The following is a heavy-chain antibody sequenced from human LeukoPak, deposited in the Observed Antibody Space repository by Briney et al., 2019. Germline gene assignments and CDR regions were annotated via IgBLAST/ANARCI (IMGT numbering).Heavy chain of an antibody. CDR3: ARVGDYYDSSAGSFDY. D-gene: IGHD3-22*01. V-gene: IGHV3-21*01. CDR1: GFTFSSYS. J-gene: IGHJ4*02. CDR2: ISSSSSYI. Sequence: PGGSLRLSCAASGFTFSSYSMTWVRQAPGKGLEWVSSISSSSSYIYYADSVKGRFTISRDNAKNSLYLQMNSLRAEDTAVYYCARVGDYYDSSAGSFDYWGQGTLVTVSS.